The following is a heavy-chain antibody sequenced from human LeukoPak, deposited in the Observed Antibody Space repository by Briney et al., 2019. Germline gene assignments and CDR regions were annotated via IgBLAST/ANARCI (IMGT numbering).Heavy chain of an antibody. Sequence: GGSLRLPCAASGFTFSSYGMHWVRQAPGKGLEWVAVIWYDGSNKYYADSVKGRFTISRDNSKNTLYLQMNSLRAEDTAVYYCAKGRVEMATIVDYWGQGTLVTVSS. V-gene: IGHV3-33*06. J-gene: IGHJ4*02. CDR1: GFTFSSYG. D-gene: IGHD5-24*01. CDR2: IWYDGSNK. CDR3: AKGRVEMATIVDY.